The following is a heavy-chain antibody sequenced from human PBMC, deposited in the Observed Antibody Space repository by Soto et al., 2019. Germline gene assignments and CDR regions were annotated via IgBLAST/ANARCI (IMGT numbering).Heavy chain of an antibody. J-gene: IGHJ6*02. CDR2: INAGNGNT. CDR1: GYTFTSYA. V-gene: IGHV1-3*01. Sequence: ASVKVSCKASGYTFTSYAMHWVRQAPGQRLEWMGWINAGNGNTKYSQKFQGRVTITRDTSASTAYMELGSLRSEDTAVYYCARAPGPIYGMDVWGQGTTVTVSS. CDR3: ARAPGPIYGMDV.